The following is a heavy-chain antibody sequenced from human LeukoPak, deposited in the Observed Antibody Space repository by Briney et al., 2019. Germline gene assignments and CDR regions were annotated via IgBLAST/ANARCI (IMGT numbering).Heavy chain of an antibody. Sequence: PGGSLRLSCAASGFTFSSYWMHWVRQAPGKGLVWVSRINSDGSSTSYADSVKGRFTISRDNAKNTLYLQMNSLRAEDTAVYYCARVGIAAGFDPWGQGTLVTVSS. V-gene: IGHV3-74*01. D-gene: IGHD6-13*01. CDR3: ARVGIAAGFDP. J-gene: IGHJ5*02. CDR2: INSDGSST. CDR1: GFTFSSYW.